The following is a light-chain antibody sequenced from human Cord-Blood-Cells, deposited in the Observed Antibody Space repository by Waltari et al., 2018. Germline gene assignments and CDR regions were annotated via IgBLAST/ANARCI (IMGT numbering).Light chain of an antibody. CDR3: QQLNSYPHT. Sequence: IQLTQSPSSLSASVGDRVTITCRASQGISSYLAWYQQKPGKVPKLLIYAASTLQSGVPSRFSGSGSGTDFTLTISSLQPEDFATYYCQQLNSYPHTFGQGTKLEIK. CDR1: QGISSY. J-gene: IGKJ2*01. V-gene: IGKV1-9*01. CDR2: AAS.